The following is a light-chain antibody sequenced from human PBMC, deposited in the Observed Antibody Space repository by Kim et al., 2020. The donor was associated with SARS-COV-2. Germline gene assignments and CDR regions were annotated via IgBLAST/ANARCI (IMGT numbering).Light chain of an antibody. CDR2: STY. V-gene: IGLV8-61*01. CDR1: SGSVSTSYC. CDR3: VLYMGSGMWV. Sequence: GGTVALTCGLSSGSVSTSYCPSWYQQTPGQAPRTLIYSTYTRSSGVPDRFSGSILGNKAALTIKGAQADDESDYYCVLYMGSGMWVFGGGTQLTVL. J-gene: IGLJ3*02.